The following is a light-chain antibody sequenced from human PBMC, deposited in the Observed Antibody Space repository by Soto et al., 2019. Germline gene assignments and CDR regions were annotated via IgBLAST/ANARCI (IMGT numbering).Light chain of an antibody. J-gene: IGKJ4*01. CDR1: QAISNF. Sequence: DIQMPQSPSSLSASVGDRVTITCRASQAISNFLAWYQHKPGRLPKLLIYSASIVLPGVPSRFSGSGSGTEFTLTISGLQPEDLATYYCQKYNSAPLTFGGGTKLQIK. CDR3: QKYNSAPLT. CDR2: SAS. V-gene: IGKV1-27*01.